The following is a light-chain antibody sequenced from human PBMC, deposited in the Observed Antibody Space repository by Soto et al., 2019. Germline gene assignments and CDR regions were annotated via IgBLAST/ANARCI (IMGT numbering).Light chain of an antibody. Sequence: SYEPTQPPSVSVSPGQTASITCSGDKLGDKYACWYQQKPGQSPVLVIYQDSKRPSGIPERFSGSNSGNTATLTISGTQAMDEADYYCQAWDSSTEVFGGGTKVTVL. V-gene: IGLV3-1*01. CDR3: QAWDSSTEV. J-gene: IGLJ2*01. CDR2: QDS. CDR1: KLGDKY.